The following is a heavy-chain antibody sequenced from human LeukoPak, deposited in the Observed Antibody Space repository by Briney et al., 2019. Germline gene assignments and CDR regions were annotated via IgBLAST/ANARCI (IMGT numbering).Heavy chain of an antibody. CDR2: ISGNSDIT. D-gene: IGHD2-15*01. Sequence: GGSLRLSCAAYGFTFSSYAMSWVRQAPGKGLEWVSAISGNSDITYYADSVKGRFTISRDNSKNTLYLQMNSLRAEDTAVYYCAKRLCGGSCYPNYWGQGTLVTVSS. CDR3: AKRLCGGSCYPNY. V-gene: IGHV3-23*01. J-gene: IGHJ4*02. CDR1: GFTFSSYA.